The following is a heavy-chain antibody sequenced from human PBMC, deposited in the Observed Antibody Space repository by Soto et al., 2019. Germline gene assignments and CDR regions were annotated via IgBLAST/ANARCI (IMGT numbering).Heavy chain of an antibody. V-gene: IGHV4-30-2*01. D-gene: IGHD2-2*01. J-gene: IGHJ4*02. Sequence: SETLSLTCAVSGGSISSGGYSWSWIRQPPGKGLEWIGYIYHSGSTYYNPSLKSRVTISVDRSKNQFSLKLSSVTAADTAVYYCARGGGIYCSSTSCYGSYYFDYWGQGTLVTVSS. CDR3: ARGGGIYCSSTSCYGSYYFDY. CDR1: GGSISSGGYS. CDR2: IYHSGST.